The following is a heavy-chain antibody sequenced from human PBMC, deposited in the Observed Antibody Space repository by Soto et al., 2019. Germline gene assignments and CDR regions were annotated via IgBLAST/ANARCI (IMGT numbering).Heavy chain of an antibody. V-gene: IGHV1-8*01. D-gene: IGHD3-3*01. CDR2: MNPNSGNT. Sequence: GASVKVSCKASGYTFTSYDINWVRQATGQGLEWMGWMNPNSGNTGYAQKFQGRVTMTRNTSISTAYMELSSLRSEDTAVYYCARGVTTSTYYDFWSGYYNWFDPWGQGTLVTVSS. CDR1: GYTFTSYD. J-gene: IGHJ5*02. CDR3: ARGVTTSTYYDFWSGYYNWFDP.